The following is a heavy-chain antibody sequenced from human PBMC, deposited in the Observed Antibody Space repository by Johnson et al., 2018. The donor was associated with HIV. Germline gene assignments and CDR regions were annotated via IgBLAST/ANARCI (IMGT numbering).Heavy chain of an antibody. D-gene: IGHD3-3*01. CDR1: EFSFSDYG. Sequence: QVQLVESGGGVVQPGKSVRLSCAASEFSFSDYGMHWVRQAPGKGLEWVAVISFDGHNEYYADSVRGRITISRDNSKNILYLQMNSLRAEDTAVYYCARGYTIGAFDIWGQGTMVTVSS. CDR2: ISFDGHNE. CDR3: ARGYTIGAFDI. J-gene: IGHJ3*02. V-gene: IGHV3-30*04.